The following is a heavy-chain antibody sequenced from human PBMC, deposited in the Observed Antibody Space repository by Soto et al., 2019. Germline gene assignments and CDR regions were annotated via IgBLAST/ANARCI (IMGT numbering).Heavy chain of an antibody. J-gene: IGHJ4*02. CDR3: ARDTGDPHYFDY. CDR2: INPNSGGT. V-gene: IGHV1-2*04. CDR1: GYTFTSYT. D-gene: IGHD7-27*01. Sequence: GASVKVSCKAYGYTFTSYTMHWVRQAPGQGLEWMGWINPNSGGTNYAQKFQGWVTMTRDTSISTAYMELSRLRSDDTAVYYCARDTGDPHYFDYWGQGTLVTVSS.